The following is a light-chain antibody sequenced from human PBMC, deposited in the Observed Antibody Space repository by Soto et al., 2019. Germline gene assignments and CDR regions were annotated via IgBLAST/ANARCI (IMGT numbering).Light chain of an antibody. V-gene: IGLV2-11*01. CDR2: DVS. J-gene: IGLJ3*02. CDR1: SSDVGGYKY. Sequence: QSVLTQPRSVSGSPGQSVTISCTETSSDVGGYKYVSWYQQHPGKAPKLMIYDVSKRPSGVPDRFSGSKSGNTASLTISGLQAEDEGDYYCCSYAGSYSLVFGGGTQLTVL. CDR3: CSYAGSYSLV.